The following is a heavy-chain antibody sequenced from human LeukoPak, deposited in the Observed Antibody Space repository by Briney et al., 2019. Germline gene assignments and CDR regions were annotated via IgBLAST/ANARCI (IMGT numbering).Heavy chain of an antibody. CDR2: IYSSGNT. CDR1: GGSISNYY. D-gene: IGHD3-22*01. J-gene: IGHJ4*02. V-gene: IGHV4-59*08. CDR3: ARQDSSGYYLDY. Sequence: PSETLSLTCTVSGGSISNYYWTWIRQPPGKGLEWIGYIYSSGNTNYNPSLNSRVTISLDTSKNQFSLMLSSVTAADTAVYYCARQDSSGYYLDYWGQGTLVTVSS.